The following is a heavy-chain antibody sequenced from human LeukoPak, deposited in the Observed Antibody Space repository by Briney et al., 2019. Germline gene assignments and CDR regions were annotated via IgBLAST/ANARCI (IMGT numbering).Heavy chain of an antibody. CDR3: ASGGLYSDTSAFYF. Sequence: GGSLRLSCAASGFTFNSYWMHWVRQAPGKGLVWVSRINSDGSTTSYADSVKGRFTISRDNAENTLHLQMNSLRAEDTAVYYCASGGLYSDTSAFYFWGQGTLVTVSS. D-gene: IGHD3-22*01. V-gene: IGHV3-74*01. CDR2: INSDGSTT. J-gene: IGHJ4*02. CDR1: GFTFNSYW.